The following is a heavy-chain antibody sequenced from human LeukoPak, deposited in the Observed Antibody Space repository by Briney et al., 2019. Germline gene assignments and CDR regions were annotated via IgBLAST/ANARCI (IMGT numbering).Heavy chain of an antibody. J-gene: IGHJ4*02. V-gene: IGHV4-59*08. CDR1: GGSIRNYY. D-gene: IGHD2-15*01. CDR3: ARKGGTFDY. Sequence: SETLSLTCTVSGGSIRNYYWSCLRQPPGKGLEWIGYIYYSGSTNYNPSLKSRVTISVDTSKNQFSLKLSSVTAADTAVYYCARKGGTFDYWGQGTLVTVSS. CDR2: IYYSGST.